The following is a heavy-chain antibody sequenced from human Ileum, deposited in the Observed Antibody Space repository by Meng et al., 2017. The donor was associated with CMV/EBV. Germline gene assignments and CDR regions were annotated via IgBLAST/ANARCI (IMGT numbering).Heavy chain of an antibody. Sequence: LQLQESGPGLVTPSETLSLTCTVSGDSISSGSYYWAWIRQTPEKGLEWMGSIYYSGSTYDNPSLRSRVTISVDTSKNQFSLKLTSVTAADTAIYYCAGDWGPYSSRGYFDPWGQGTLVTVFS. CDR1: GDSISSGSYY. CDR3: AGDWGPYSSRGYFDP. D-gene: IGHD6-19*01. CDR2: IYYSGST. J-gene: IGHJ5*02. V-gene: IGHV4-39*07.